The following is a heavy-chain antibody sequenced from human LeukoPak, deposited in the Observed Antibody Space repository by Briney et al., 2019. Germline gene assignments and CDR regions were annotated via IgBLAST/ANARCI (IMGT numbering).Heavy chain of an antibody. Sequence: ASVKVSCKASGYTFTGYYMHWVRQAPGQGLEWMGWINPNSGGTNYAQKFQGRVTMTRDTSISTAYMELSRLRSDDTAVYYCARLYSSSRYVVDYWGQGTLVTVSS. D-gene: IGHD6-13*01. CDR2: INPNSGGT. CDR3: ARLYSSSRYVVDY. V-gene: IGHV1-2*02. J-gene: IGHJ4*02. CDR1: GYTFTGYY.